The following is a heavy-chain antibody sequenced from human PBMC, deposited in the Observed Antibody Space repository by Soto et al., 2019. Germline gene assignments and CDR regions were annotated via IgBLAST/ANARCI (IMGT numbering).Heavy chain of an antibody. D-gene: IGHD3-10*01. CDR3: ARDRRTLVRGAINIGPFDY. J-gene: IGHJ4*02. V-gene: IGHV3-30-3*01. Sequence: PGGSLRLSCAASVFPFTNYIMHWVRQAPGKGLEWVAVISSDGGKKYYADSVKGRFTISRDESKNTLNLRMHSLKVDDTAVYYCARDRRTLVRGAINIGPFDYWGQGTLVTVSS. CDR2: ISSDGGKK. CDR1: VFPFTNYI.